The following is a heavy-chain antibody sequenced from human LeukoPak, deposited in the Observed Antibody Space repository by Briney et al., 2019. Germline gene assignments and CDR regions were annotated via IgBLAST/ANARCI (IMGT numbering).Heavy chain of an antibody. V-gene: IGHV4-59*01. CDR2: ISYSGST. J-gene: IGHJ4*02. Sequence: SETLSLNCTVSGGSISSYYWSWIQQPPGKGLEWIGYISYSGSTGYNPSLKSRVTMSVDTSKNQFSLKLNSVTPADTAIYYCTRDRRDGYNYVDVWGQGTLVTVSS. CDR1: GGSISSYY. D-gene: IGHD5-24*01. CDR3: TRDRRDGYNYVDV.